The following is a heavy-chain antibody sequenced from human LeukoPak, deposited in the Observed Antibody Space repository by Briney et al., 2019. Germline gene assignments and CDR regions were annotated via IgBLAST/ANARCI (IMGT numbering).Heavy chain of an antibody. V-gene: IGHV3-33*01. CDR1: GFTFSSYG. CDR2: IWYDGSNK. CDR3: ARADLDYYDSSGYGGVDY. J-gene: IGHJ4*02. D-gene: IGHD3-22*01. Sequence: GGSLRLSCAASGFTFSSYGMHWVRQAPGKGLEWVAVIWYDGSNKYYADSVKGRFTISRDNAKNSLYLQMNSLRDEDTAVYYCARADLDYYDSSGYGGVDYWGQGTLVTVSS.